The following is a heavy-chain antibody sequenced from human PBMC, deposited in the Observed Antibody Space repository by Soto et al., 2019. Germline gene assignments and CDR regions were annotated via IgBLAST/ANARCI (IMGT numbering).Heavy chain of an antibody. CDR3: ARASPLKGYGYHQYGMDV. J-gene: IGHJ6*04. Sequence: SETLSLTCTVSGGSISSSSYYWGWIRQPPGKGLEWIGSIYYSGSTYYNPSLKSRVTISVDTSKNQFSLKLSSVTAADTAVYYCARASPLKGYGYHQYGMDVWGKGTTVTVSS. CDR2: IYYSGST. V-gene: IGHV4-39*07. D-gene: IGHD5-12*01. CDR1: GGSISSSSYY.